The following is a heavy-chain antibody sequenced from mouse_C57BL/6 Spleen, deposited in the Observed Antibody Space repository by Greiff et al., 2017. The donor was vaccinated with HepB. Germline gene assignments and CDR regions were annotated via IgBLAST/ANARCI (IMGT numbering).Heavy chain of an antibody. V-gene: IGHV1-69*01. CDR2: IDPSDSYT. CDR3: ATSNYYGSRRYFDV. D-gene: IGHD1-1*01. CDR1: GYTFTSYW. J-gene: IGHJ1*03. Sequence: QVQLQQPGAELVMPGASVKLSCKASGYTFTSYWMHWVKQRPGQGLEWIGEIDPSDSYTNYNQKLKGKSTLTVDKSSSTAYMQLSSLTSEDSAVYYCATSNYYGSRRYFDVWGTGTTVTVSS.